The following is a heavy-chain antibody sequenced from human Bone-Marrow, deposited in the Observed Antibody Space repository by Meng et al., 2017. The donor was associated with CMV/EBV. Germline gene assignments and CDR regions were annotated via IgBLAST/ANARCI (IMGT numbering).Heavy chain of an antibody. CDR3: ARANSSSWYGGDYYYYGMDV. CDR1: GGTFSSYA. D-gene: IGHD6-13*01. V-gene: IGHV1-69*05. Sequence: SVKVSCKASGGTFSSYAIRWVRQAPGQGLEWMGGIIPIFGTANYAQKFQGRVTITTDESTSTAYMELSSLRSEDTAVYYCARANSSSWYGGDYYYYGMDVWGQGTTVTVSS. CDR2: IIPIFGTA. J-gene: IGHJ6*02.